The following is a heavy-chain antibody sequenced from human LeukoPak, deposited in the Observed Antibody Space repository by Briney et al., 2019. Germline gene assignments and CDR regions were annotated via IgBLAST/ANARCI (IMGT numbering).Heavy chain of an antibody. V-gene: IGHV1-46*01. CDR1: GYPFTSYY. Sequence: ASVTVSCKASGYPFTSYYIHWVRQAPGQGLEWMGVINPSGGSTTYAQKFHGRVTMTRDTSTSTVYMELSSLRSKDTAVYYCARDRVAGSNYYYYGMDVWGQGTTVTVSS. CDR3: ARDRVAGSNYYYYGMDV. D-gene: IGHD6-19*01. CDR2: INPSGGST. J-gene: IGHJ6*02.